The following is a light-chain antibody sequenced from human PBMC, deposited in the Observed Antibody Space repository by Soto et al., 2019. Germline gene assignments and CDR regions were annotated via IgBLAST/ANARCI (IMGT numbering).Light chain of an antibody. J-gene: IGKJ5*01. CDR3: QQLNSYPIT. CDR1: QGIRSL. V-gene: IGKV1-9*01. CDR2: AAS. Sequence: DIQLTQSPSFLSASVGDRVTITCRASQGIRSLLAWYQQKPGKAPKVLIYAASSLRSGVPSRFSGSGSGTEFTLTISSLQPEDFATYYCQQLNSYPITFGQGTRLEIK.